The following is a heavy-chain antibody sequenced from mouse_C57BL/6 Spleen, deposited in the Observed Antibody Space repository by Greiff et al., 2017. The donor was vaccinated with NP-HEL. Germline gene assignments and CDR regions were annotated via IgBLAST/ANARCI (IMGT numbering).Heavy chain of an antibody. D-gene: IGHD2-4*01. CDR1: GFSLTSYA. CDR3: ARNDYDYDWFAY. CDR2: IWTGGGT. Sequence: VKLMASGPGLVAPSQSLSITCTVSGFSLTSYAISWVRQPPGKGLEWLGVIWTGGGTNYNSALKSRLSISKDNSKSQVFLKMNSLQTDDTARYYCARNDYDYDWFAYWGQGTLVTVSA. V-gene: IGHV2-9-1*01. J-gene: IGHJ3*01.